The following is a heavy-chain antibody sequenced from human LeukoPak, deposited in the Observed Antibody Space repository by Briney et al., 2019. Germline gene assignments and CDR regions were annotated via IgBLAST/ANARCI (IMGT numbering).Heavy chain of an antibody. CDR1: GGTFSSYA. V-gene: IGHV3-30*04. CDR3: ARVSRGVVYFDY. J-gene: IGHJ4*02. CDR2: ISYDGSNK. Sequence: SCKASGGTFSSYAMHWVRQAPGKGLEWVAVISYDGSNKYYADSVKGRFTISRDNSKNTLYLQMNSLRAEDTAVYYCARVSRGVVYFDYWGQGTLVTVSS. D-gene: IGHD3-3*01.